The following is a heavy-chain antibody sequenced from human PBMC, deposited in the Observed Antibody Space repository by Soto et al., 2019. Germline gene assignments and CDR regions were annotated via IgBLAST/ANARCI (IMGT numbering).Heavy chain of an antibody. CDR1: GFTFSSYS. CDR2: ISSSSSTI. V-gene: IGHV3-48*01. CDR3: ARGDDSSGYYYVY. D-gene: IGHD3-22*01. J-gene: IGHJ4*02. Sequence: GGSLRLSCAASGFTFSSYSMKWVRQAPGKGLEWVSYISSSSSTIYYADSVKGRFTISRDNAKKSLYLQMNSLRAEDTAVYYCARGDDSSGYYYVYWGQGPLVTVSS.